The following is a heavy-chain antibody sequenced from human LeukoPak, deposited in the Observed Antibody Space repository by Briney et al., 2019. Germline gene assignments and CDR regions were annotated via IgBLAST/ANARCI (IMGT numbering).Heavy chain of an antibody. CDR1: GYTFTSYG. D-gene: IGHD3-9*01. CDR3: ARVCNFDWLLCNYYYYGMDV. V-gene: IGHV1-18*01. Sequence: GASVKVSCKASGYTFTSYGISWVRQAPGQGLEWMGWISAYNGNTNYAQKLQGRVTMTTDTSTSTAYMELRSLRSDDTAVYYCARVCNFDWLLCNYYYYGMDVWGQGTTVTVSS. J-gene: IGHJ6*02. CDR2: ISAYNGNT.